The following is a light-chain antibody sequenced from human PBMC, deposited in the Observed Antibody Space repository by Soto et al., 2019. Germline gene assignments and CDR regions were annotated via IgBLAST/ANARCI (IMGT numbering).Light chain of an antibody. V-gene: IGLV4-69*01. Sequence: QLVLTLPPSASASLGASVKLTCTLSSGHSNYAIAWHQQQSEKGPRYLMKLNSDGSHSKGDGIPDRFSGSSSGAERYLTISSLQSEDEADYYCQTWGSGIVVFGGGTQLTVL. J-gene: IGLJ2*01. CDR3: QTWGSGIVV. CDR2: LNSDGSH. CDR1: SGHSNYA.